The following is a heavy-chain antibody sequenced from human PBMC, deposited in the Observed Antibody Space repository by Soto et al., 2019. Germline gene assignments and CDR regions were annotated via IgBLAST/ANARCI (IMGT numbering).Heavy chain of an antibody. J-gene: IGHJ6*03. Sequence: GASVKVSCKASGYTFTSYDINWVRQATGQGLEWMGWMNPNSGNTGYAQKFQGRVTMTRNTSISTAYMELSSLRSEDTAVYYCARGQSPVLRYFDWFNRAHCYMDVWGKGTTVTVSS. V-gene: IGHV1-8*01. CDR3: ARGQSPVLRYFDWFNRAHCYMDV. CDR1: GYTFTSYD. D-gene: IGHD3-9*01. CDR2: MNPNSGNT.